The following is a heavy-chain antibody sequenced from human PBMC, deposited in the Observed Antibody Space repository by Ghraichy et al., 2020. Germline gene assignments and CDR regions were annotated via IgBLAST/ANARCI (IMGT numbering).Heavy chain of an antibody. J-gene: IGHJ6*02. V-gene: IGHV3-21*01. Sequence: RGSLRLSCAASGFTFSSYSMNWVRQAPGKGLEWVSSISSSSSYIYYADSVKGRFTISRDNAKNSLYLQMNSLRAEDTAVYYCARDRGYYYGSGSYNYYYGMDVWGQGTTVTVSS. CDR2: ISSSSSYI. D-gene: IGHD3-10*01. CDR1: GFTFSSYS. CDR3: ARDRGYYYGSGSYNYYYGMDV.